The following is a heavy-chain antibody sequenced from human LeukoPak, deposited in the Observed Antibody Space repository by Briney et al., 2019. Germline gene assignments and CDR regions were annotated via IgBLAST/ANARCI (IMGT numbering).Heavy chain of an antibody. CDR1: GYTFTSYG. Sequence: ASVKVSCKASGYTFTSYGISWVRQAPGQGLEGVGWISAYNGNTNYAQKLQGRVTMTTDTSTSTAYMELRSLRSDDTAVYYCASYRTSVGAFDIWGQGTMVTVSS. J-gene: IGHJ3*02. CDR2: ISAYNGNT. CDR3: ASYRTSVGAFDI. V-gene: IGHV1-18*01. D-gene: IGHD3-16*02.